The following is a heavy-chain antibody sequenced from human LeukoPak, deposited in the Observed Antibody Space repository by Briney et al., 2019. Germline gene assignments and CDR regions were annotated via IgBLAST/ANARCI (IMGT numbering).Heavy chain of an antibody. CDR3: ARFLCDNGVCHRAFDI. J-gene: IGHJ3*02. CDR1: GYILTNYG. V-gene: IGHV1-18*01. CDR2: ISGYNADT. Sequence: ASVRVSCKASGYILTNYGITWVRQAPGQGFEWMGWISGYNADTDSAQKVQGRLTMTTDTSTNTAYMELRSLRSDDTAVYYCARFLCDNGVCHRAFDIWGQGTTVTVS. D-gene: IGHD2-8*01.